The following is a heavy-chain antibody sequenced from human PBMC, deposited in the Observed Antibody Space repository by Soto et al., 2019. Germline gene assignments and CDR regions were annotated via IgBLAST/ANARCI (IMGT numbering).Heavy chain of an antibody. CDR3: ASHRIAACPNYGMDV. V-gene: IGHV5-51*01. D-gene: IGHD6-6*01. J-gene: IGHJ6*02. CDR2: IYPGDSDT. CDR1: GYSFTSYW. Sequence: GESLKISCKGSGYSFTSYWIGWVRQMPGKGLEWMGIIYPGDSDTRYSPSFQGQVTISADKSISTAYLQWSSLKASDTAMYYCASHRIAACPNYGMDVWGQGTTVTVSS.